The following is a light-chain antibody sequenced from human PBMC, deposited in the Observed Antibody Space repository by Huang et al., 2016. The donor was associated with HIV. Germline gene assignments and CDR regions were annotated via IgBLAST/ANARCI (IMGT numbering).Light chain of an antibody. CDR3: QQYYASPQT. J-gene: IGKJ1*01. Sequence: DIVMAQSPVSLAVSLGERATLTCRSSQSVFSTSTNNDYLAWFQQKPGQPPKLLLFWSSTREVGVPDRFSGIGSGTHFTLTIANLEADDAAIYYCQQYYASPQTFGQGTRV. CDR1: QSVFSTSTNNDY. CDR2: WSS. V-gene: IGKV4-1*01.